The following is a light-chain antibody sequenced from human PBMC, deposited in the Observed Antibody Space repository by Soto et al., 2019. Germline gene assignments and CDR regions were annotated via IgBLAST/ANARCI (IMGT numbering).Light chain of an antibody. CDR3: QQYGSSPLT. Sequence: EIALMQSPGTLSLSPGERATLSCRASQSVSSSYLVWYQQKPGQAPRLLIYGASSRATGIPDRFSGSGSGTDLTLTISRLEPEDFAVYYCQQYGSSPLTFGGGTKVEIK. CDR2: GAS. J-gene: IGKJ4*01. CDR1: QSVSSSY. V-gene: IGKV3-20*01.